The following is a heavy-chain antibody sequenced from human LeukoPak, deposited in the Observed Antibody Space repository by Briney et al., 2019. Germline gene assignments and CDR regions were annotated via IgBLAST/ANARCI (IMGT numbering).Heavy chain of an antibody. CDR2: IYYSGTT. CDR3: ARTVLRFLEWLPPRPYYYYMDV. CDR1: GGSISSGDSC. V-gene: IGHV4-30-4*02. J-gene: IGHJ6*03. D-gene: IGHD3-3*01. Sequence: SDTLSLTCTVSGGSISSGDSCWSRIRHPPGKGLEWIGSIYYSGTTHYNPSLKRRVTISVDTSKNQFSLKLSSVTAADTAVYYCARTVLRFLEWLPPRPYYYYMDVWGKGTTVTVSS.